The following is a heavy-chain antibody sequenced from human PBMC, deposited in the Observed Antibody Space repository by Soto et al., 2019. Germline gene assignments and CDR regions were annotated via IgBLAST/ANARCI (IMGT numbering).Heavy chain of an antibody. D-gene: IGHD6-19*01. V-gene: IGHV2-5*01. Sequence: QITLKESGPTLVRPTQTLTLTCTFSGFSLSTSGLGVGWIRQPPGKALEWLALIYWNDDKRYSPSLKARLTITKDTSKNQVVLTMTNMDPVDTATYYCAHRPSGWYLCDYWGQGTLVTVS. CDR1: GFSLSTSGLG. J-gene: IGHJ4*02. CDR2: IYWNDDK. CDR3: AHRPSGWYLCDY.